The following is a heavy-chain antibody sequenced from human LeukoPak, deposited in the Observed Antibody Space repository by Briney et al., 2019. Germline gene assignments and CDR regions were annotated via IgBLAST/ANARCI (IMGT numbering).Heavy chain of an antibody. D-gene: IGHD4-17*01. CDR2: ISGSGGST. Sequence: PGGSLRLSCAASGFTFSSYAMSWVRQAPGKGLEWVSAISGSGGSTYYADSVKGRFTISRDNSKNTLYLQMNSLRAEDTAVYYCARDGPRLRNYYGMDVWGQGTTVTVSS. CDR1: GFTFSSYA. V-gene: IGHV3-23*01. J-gene: IGHJ6*02. CDR3: ARDGPRLRNYYGMDV.